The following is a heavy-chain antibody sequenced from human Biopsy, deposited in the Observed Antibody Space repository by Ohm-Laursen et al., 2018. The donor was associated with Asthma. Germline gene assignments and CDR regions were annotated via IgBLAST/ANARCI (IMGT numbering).Heavy chain of an antibody. CDR3: ARTYYDFLTGQVNDAFAL. CDR1: GYNFISFA. CDR2: INAGNGNT. D-gene: IGHD3-9*01. V-gene: IGHV1-3*01. J-gene: IGHJ3*01. Sequence: SSVKVSCKASGYNFISFAIHWVRQAPGQRLEWMGWINAGNGNTKYSQKFQGRVSITRDTSASTAYMDLRSLRSEDTAMYYCARTYYDFLTGQVNDAFALWGQGTMVTVSS.